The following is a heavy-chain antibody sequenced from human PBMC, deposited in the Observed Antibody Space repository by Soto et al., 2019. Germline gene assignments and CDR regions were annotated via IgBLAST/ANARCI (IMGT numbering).Heavy chain of an antibody. Sequence: QVQLQESGPGLVRPSQTLSLTCTVSGDSISSADYYWSWIRQTPGKGLEWIGHSFYSGTTYYNPSLKSRVTISVDTSKNHFSLRLTSVTAADAAVYYCARDLWVEPELYYYGMDVWAQGTTVTVSS. CDR1: GDSISSADYY. CDR3: ARDLWVEPELYYYGMDV. D-gene: IGHD1-1*01. V-gene: IGHV4-30-4*01. J-gene: IGHJ6*02. CDR2: SFYSGTT.